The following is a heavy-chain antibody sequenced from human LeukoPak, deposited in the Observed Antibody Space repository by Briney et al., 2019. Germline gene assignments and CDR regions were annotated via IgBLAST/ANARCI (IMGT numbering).Heavy chain of an antibody. CDR1: GFTFSTYS. CDR2: ISSGSDHI. Sequence: GGSLRLSCAASGFTFSTYSMNWVRQAPGKGLEWVSSISSGSDHISYADSVKGHFPIPRDNAKNSLDLQMDSLRAEDTALFFCARTDYASSSGYDFWGQGTLVTVSS. V-gene: IGHV3-21*01. CDR3: ARTDYASSSGYDF. D-gene: IGHD6-6*01. J-gene: IGHJ4*02.